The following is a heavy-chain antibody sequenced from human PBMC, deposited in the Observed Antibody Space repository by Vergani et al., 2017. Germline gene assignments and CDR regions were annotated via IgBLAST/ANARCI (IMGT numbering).Heavy chain of an antibody. V-gene: IGHV1-2*02. J-gene: IGHJ6*02. CDR1: GYTFTGYY. CDR3: ARVPPYCSSTSCYASLIYGMDV. CDR2: INPNSGGT. D-gene: IGHD2-2*01. Sequence: QVQLVQSGAEVKKPGASVKVSCKASGYTFTGYYMHWVRQAPGQGLEWMGWINPNSGGTNYAQKFQGRVTMTRDTSISTAYMELGRLRSDDTAVYYCARVPPYCSSTSCYASLIYGMDVWGQGTTVTVSS.